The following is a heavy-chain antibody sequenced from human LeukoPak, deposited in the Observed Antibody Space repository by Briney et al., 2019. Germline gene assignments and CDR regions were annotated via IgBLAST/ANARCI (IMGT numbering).Heavy chain of an antibody. CDR1: GFTFSSSA. CDR3: AKQLGYCSDGSCYFPY. V-gene: IGHV3-23*01. CDR2: ISNNGGYT. J-gene: IGHJ4*02. D-gene: IGHD2-15*01. Sequence: GGSLRLSCAASGFTFSSSAMRWVRQAPGKGLEWVSAISNNGGYTYYADSVQGRFTISRDNSKSTLCLQMNSLRAEDTAVYYCAKQLGYCSDGSCYFPYWGQGTLVTVSS.